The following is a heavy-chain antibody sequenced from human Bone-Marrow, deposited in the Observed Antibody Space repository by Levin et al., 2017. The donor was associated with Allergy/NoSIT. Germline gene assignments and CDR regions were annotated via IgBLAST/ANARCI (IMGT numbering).Heavy chain of an antibody. CDR2: ISNDGRYI. Sequence: PGGSLRLSCAASGFTFRLYGMHWVRQAPGQGLEWVAVISNDGRYIYYGDSVRGRFTISRDNSKNTLYLQMDSLTPEDTAMYYCAKDEGVVVITTTDYWGQGSLVTVSS. CDR3: AKDEGVVVITTTDY. D-gene: IGHD3-22*01. J-gene: IGHJ4*02. V-gene: IGHV3-30*18. CDR1: GFTFRLYG.